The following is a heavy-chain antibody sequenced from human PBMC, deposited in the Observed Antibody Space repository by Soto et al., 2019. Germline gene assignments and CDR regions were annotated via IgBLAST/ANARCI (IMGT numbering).Heavy chain of an antibody. CDR2: ISGSGGST. J-gene: IGHJ4*02. V-gene: IGHV3-23*01. CDR3: AKISGYSYGPQMYYFDY. CDR1: GFTFSSYA. D-gene: IGHD5-18*01. Sequence: PGGSLRLSCAASGFTFSSYAMSWVRQAPGKGLEWVSAISGSGGSTYYADSVKGRFTISRDNSKNTLYLQMNGLRAEDTAVYYCAKISGYSYGPQMYYFDYWGQGTLVTVSS.